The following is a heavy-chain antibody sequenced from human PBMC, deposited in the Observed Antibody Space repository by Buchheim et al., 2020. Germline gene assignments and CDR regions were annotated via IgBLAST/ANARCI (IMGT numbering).Heavy chain of an antibody. J-gene: IGHJ4*02. D-gene: IGHD1/OR15-1a*01. CDR2: LGHDGVNP. CDR1: GFTFSSYV. Sequence: EVQLVESGGGLVQPGGSLRLSCAASGFTFSSYVMHWVRQVPGKGLEWVSRLGHDGVNPSYADSVKGRFTISRDNAKNTLYLQMNSLRAEDTAVYYCASDLNWDIFDHWGQGTL. V-gene: IGHV3-74*01. CDR3: ASDLNWDIFDH.